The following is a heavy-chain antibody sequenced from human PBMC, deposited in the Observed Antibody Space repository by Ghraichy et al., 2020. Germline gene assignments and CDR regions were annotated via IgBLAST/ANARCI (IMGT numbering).Heavy chain of an antibody. D-gene: IGHD3-3*01. Sequence: ASVKVSCKASGYTFSNYAMHWVRQAPGQGLEWMGWINTNTGNPTYAQGFTGRFVFSLDTSVTTASLQISSLKAEDTAVYYCARVRFLEWLFDDGFDIWGQGTMVTVSS. CDR3: ARVRFLEWLFDDGFDI. CDR1: GYTFSNYA. V-gene: IGHV7-4-1*02. CDR2: INTNTGNP. J-gene: IGHJ3*02.